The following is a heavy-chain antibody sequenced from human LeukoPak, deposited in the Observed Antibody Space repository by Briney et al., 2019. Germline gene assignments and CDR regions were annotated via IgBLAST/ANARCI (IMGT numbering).Heavy chain of an antibody. CDR3: ARDPSSDRFQYIDF. CDR2: MTTFDARI. V-gene: IGHV3-21*01. D-gene: IGHD6-19*01. J-gene: IGHJ4*02. Sequence: GGSLRLSCAASGFTFSHFGFIWVRQAPGKGPEWVASMTTFDARIYYADSVRGRFAISRDTAENSLFLHMNSLTAEDTAVYYCARDPSSDRFQYIDFWGQGALVTVSS. CDR1: GFTFSHFG.